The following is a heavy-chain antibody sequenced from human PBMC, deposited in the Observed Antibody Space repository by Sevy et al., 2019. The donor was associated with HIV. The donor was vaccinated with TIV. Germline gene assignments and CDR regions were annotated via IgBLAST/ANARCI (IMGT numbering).Heavy chain of an antibody. CDR3: TNGDYYFDY. CDR1: GFTFRTYG. CDR2: IRYDGSNK. D-gene: IGHD2-21*02. Sequence: GGSLRLSCTVSGFTFRTYGMHWVRQAPGKGLEWVTFIRYDGSNKYYADSVKGRFTISRDNSKNTLYLQMNSLRAEDTCVYYCTNGDYYFDYWGQGTLVTVSS. J-gene: IGHJ4*02. V-gene: IGHV3-30*02.